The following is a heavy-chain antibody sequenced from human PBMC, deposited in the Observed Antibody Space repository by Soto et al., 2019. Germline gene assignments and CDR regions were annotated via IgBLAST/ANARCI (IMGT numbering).Heavy chain of an antibody. J-gene: IGHJ4*02. D-gene: IGHD1-26*01. Sequence: QVQLQESGPGLVKPSQTLSLTCTVSGGSISSGGYYWSWIRQHPGKGLEWIAYIYYSGSTYYNYYTPTLETRVTISVDTSKNQFSLKLSSVTAADTAVYYCARTPLLWGQGTLVTVSS. V-gene: IGHV4-31*03. CDR1: GGSISSGGYY. CDR3: ARTPLL. CDR2: IYYSGST.